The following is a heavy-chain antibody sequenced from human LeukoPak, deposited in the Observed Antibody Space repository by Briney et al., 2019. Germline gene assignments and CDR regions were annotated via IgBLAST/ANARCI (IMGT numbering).Heavy chain of an antibody. V-gene: IGHV1-69*05. D-gene: IGHD6-13*01. CDR1: GGTFSSYA. Sequence: SVKVSCKASGGTFSSYAISWVRQAPGQGLEWMGGIIPIFGTANYAQKFQGRVTITTDESTSTAYMELRSLRSDDTAVYYCARDARGGIYDYWGQGTLVTVSS. CDR3: ARDARGGIYDY. J-gene: IGHJ4*02. CDR2: IIPIFGTA.